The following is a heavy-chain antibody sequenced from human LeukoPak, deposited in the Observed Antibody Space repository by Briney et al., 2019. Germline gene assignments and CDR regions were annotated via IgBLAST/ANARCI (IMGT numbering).Heavy chain of an antibody. V-gene: IGHV3-7*01. D-gene: IGHD2-15*01. CDR2: IKQDGSEE. CDR3: AREVTPYY. Sequence: GGSLRLSCAASGFTFSSYWMTWVRQAPGKGLEWVANIKQDGSEEYYVDSVKGRFTISRDNAKNSLFLQMNSLRAEDAAVYYCAREVTPYYWGQGTLVTVSS. J-gene: IGHJ4*02. CDR1: GFTFSSYW.